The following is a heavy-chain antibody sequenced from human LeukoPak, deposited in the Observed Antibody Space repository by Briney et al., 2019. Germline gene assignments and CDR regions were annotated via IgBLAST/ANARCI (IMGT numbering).Heavy chain of an antibody. CDR2: FDPEDGET. V-gene: IGHV1-24*01. J-gene: IGHJ4*02. D-gene: IGHD2-2*01. CDR1: GYTLTELS. CDR3: ATVMAYQLAVDH. Sequence: ASVKVSCKVSGYTLTELSMHWVRQAPGKGLEWMGGFDPEDGETIYAQKFQGRVTMTEDTSTDTAYMELSSLRSEDTAVYYCATVMAYQLAVDHWGQGTLVTVSS.